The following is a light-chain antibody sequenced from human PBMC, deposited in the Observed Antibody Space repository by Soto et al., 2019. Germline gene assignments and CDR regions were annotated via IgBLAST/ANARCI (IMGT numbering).Light chain of an antibody. CDR2: DAS. V-gene: IGKV1-39*01. CDR1: QGISSY. J-gene: IGKJ2*01. Sequence: DIQMTQSPSSLSASVGDRVTITCRASQGISSYLVWYQQRQGRAPKLLIYDASSLLSGVPSRFSGSGSGTDFTLTISNLQPEDFATYYCQQGDRTPYTFGQGTKLE. CDR3: QQGDRTPYT.